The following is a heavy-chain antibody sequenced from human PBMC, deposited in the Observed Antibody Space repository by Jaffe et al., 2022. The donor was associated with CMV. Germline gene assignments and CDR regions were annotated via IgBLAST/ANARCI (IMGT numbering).Heavy chain of an antibody. J-gene: IGHJ6*02. V-gene: IGHV3-21*01. CDR2: ISSSSSYI. D-gene: IGHD3-16*02. CDR3: ARIYVWGSYRPHNYYYYGMDV. Sequence: EVQLVESGGGLVKPGGSLRLSCAASGFTFSSYSMNWVRQAPGKGLEWVSSISSSSSYIYYADSVKGRFTISRDNAKNSLYLQMNSLRAEDTAVYYCARIYVWGSYRPHNYYYYGMDVWGQGTTVTVSS. CDR1: GFTFSSYS.